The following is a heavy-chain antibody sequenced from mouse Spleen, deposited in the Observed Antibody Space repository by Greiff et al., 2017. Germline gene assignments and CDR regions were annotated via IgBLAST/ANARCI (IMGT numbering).Heavy chain of an antibody. CDR2: IDPSDSYT. Sequence: VQLQQPGAELVKPGASVKLSCKASGYTFTSYWMQWVKQRPGQGLEWIGEIDPSDSYTNYNQKFKGKATLTVDTSSSTAYMQLSSLTSEDSAVYYCARLDGSRGFDYWGQGTTLTVSS. CDR3: ARLDGSRGFDY. CDR1: GYTFTSYW. V-gene: IGHV1-50*01. D-gene: IGHD1-1*01. J-gene: IGHJ2*01.